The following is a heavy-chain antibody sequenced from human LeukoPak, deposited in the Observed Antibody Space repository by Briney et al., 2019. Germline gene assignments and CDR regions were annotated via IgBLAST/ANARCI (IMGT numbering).Heavy chain of an antibody. D-gene: IGHD4-11*01. V-gene: IGHV3-30*02. J-gene: IGHJ5*02. CDR2: IWYDGSNK. Sequence: PGGSLRLSCAASGFTFSSYGMHWVRQAPGKGLEWVAVIWYDGSNKYYADSVKGRFTISRDNSKNTLYLQMNSLRAEDTAVYYCAKEGDYSGHNWFDPWGQGTLVTVSS. CDR1: GFTFSSYG. CDR3: AKEGDYSGHNWFDP.